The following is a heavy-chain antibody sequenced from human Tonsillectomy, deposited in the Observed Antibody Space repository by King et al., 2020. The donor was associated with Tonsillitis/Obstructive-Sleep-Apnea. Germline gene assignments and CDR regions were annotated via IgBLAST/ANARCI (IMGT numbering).Heavy chain of an antibody. CDR3: ARGLMELRARYYYYYIDV. J-gene: IGHJ6*03. CDR2: INHSGST. CDR1: GGSFSGYY. Sequence: VQLQQWGAGLLKPSETLSLTCAVYGGSFSGYYWSWIRQPPGKGLEWIGEINHSGSTNYNPSLKSRVTISVDTSKKQFSLKLSSVTAADTAVYYCARGLMELRARYYYYYIDVWGKGTTVTVSS. D-gene: IGHD1-7*01. V-gene: IGHV4-34*01.